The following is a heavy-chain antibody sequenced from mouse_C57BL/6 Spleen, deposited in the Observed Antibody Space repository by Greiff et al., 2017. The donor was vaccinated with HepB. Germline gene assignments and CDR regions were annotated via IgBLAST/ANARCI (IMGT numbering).Heavy chain of an antibody. CDR3: AREGGPVVATDY. Sequence: QVQLQQPGTELVKPGASVKLSCKASGYTFTSYWMHWVKQRPGQGLEWIGNINPSNGGTNYNEKFKSKASLTVDKSSSTAYMQLSSLTSEDSAVYYCAREGGPVVATDYWGQGTTLTVSS. J-gene: IGHJ2*01. CDR1: GYTFTSYW. CDR2: INPSNGGT. V-gene: IGHV1-53*01. D-gene: IGHD1-1*01.